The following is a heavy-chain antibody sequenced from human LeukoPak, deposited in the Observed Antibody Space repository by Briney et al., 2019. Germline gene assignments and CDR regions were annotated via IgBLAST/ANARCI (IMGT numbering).Heavy chain of an antibody. CDR3: ARSSFCGSTSCFIDY. CDR1: GFTFSSYA. V-gene: IGHV3-21*01. D-gene: IGHD2-2*01. J-gene: IGHJ4*02. CDR2: ISSSSSYI. Sequence: GGSLRLSCAASGFTFSSYAMSWVRQAPGKGLEWVSSISSSSSYIYYADSVKGRFTISRDNAKNSLYLQMNSLRAEDTAVYYCARSSFCGSTSCFIDYWGQGTLVTVSS.